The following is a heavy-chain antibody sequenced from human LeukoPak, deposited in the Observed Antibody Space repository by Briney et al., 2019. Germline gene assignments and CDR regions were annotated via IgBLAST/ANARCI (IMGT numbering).Heavy chain of an antibody. CDR1: GFTFSSYS. D-gene: IGHD2-2*02. CDR2: ISSSSSTI. Sequence: PGGSLRLSCAASGFTFSSYSMNWVRQAPGKGLEWVSYISSSSSTIYYADSVKGRFTISRDNAKNSLYLQMNSLRAEDTAVYYCARDRDIVVVPAAIPYYFDYWGQGTLVTVSS. CDR3: ARDRDIVVVPAAIPYYFDY. J-gene: IGHJ4*02. V-gene: IGHV3-48*01.